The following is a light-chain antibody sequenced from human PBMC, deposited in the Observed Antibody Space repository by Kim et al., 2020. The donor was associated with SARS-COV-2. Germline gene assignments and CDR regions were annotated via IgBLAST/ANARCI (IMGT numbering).Light chain of an antibody. CDR2: GAS. CDR1: QSVSSN. CDR3: QQYNNWPQT. V-gene: IGKV3-15*01. Sequence: CPGERATISSRASQSVSSNLAWYQQKPGQAPRLLIYGASTRATGIPARFSGSGSGTEFTLTISSLQSEDFAVYYCQQYNNWPQTFGQGTKVDIK. J-gene: IGKJ1*01.